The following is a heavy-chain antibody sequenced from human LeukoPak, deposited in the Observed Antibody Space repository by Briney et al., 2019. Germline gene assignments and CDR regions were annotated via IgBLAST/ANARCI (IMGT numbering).Heavy chain of an antibody. Sequence: GGSLRLSCAASGFTFSSYSMNWVRQAPGKGLEWVSYISSSSSTIYYADSVKGRFTISRDNAKNSLYLQMNSLRAEDTALYYCARGSSLAGSYYYYYMDVWGKGTTVTVSS. CDR3: ARGSSLAGSYYYYYMDV. D-gene: IGHD6-19*01. CDR1: GFTFSSYS. V-gene: IGHV3-48*01. J-gene: IGHJ6*03. CDR2: ISSSSSTI.